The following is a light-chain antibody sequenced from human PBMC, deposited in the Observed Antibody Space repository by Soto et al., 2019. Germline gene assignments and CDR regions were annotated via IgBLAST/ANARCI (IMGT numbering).Light chain of an antibody. CDR1: SSDVGGYNY. J-gene: IGLJ2*01. V-gene: IGLV2-14*03. Sequence: QSALTQPASVSGSPGQSITISCTGTSSDVGGYNYVSWYQQHPGKAPQLIIYDVANRPSGVSNRFSGSKSGNTASLTISGRQAADEADYYCSSYTGSSTYVVFGGGTKLTVL. CDR2: DVA. CDR3: SSYTGSSTYVV.